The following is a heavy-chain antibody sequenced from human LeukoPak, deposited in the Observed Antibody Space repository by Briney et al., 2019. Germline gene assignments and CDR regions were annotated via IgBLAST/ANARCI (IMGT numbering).Heavy chain of an antibody. Sequence: ASVKVSCKASGYTFTGYYMHWVRQAPGQGLEWMGWINPNSGGTNYAQKFQGRVTMTRDTSISTAYMELSRLRSDDTAVYYCASGYCSGGSCYSEYYGMDVWGQGTPVTVSS. D-gene: IGHD2-15*01. J-gene: IGHJ6*02. CDR2: INPNSGGT. CDR1: GYTFTGYY. CDR3: ASGYCSGGSCYSEYYGMDV. V-gene: IGHV1-2*02.